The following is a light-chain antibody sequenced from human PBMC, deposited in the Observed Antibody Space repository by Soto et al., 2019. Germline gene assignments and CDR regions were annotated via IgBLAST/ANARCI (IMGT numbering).Light chain of an antibody. CDR2: LNSDGSH. CDR1: SGHSSYA. J-gene: IGLJ1*01. CDR3: QTWGTGIHV. V-gene: IGLV4-69*01. Sequence: QTAVTQSPSASASLGASVKLTCTLSSGHSSYAIAWHQQQPEKGPRYLMKLNSDGSHSKGDGIPDRFSGSSSGAERYLIISSLQSEDEADYYCQTWGTGIHVFGTGTKLIVL.